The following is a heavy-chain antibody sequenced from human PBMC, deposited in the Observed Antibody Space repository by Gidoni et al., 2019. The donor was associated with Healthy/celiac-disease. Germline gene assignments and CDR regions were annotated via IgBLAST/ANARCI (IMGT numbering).Heavy chain of an antibody. CDR2: ISYDGSNK. CDR1: GFTFSSYA. J-gene: IGHJ3*02. CDR3: ARDGQMDAFDI. V-gene: IGHV3-30-3*01. Sequence: QVQLVESGGGVVQPGRSLSLSCAASGFTFSSYAMHWVRQAPGKGLEWVAVISYDGSNKYYADSVKGRFTISRDNSKNTLYLQMNSLRAEDTAVYYCARDGQMDAFDIWGQGTMVTVSS.